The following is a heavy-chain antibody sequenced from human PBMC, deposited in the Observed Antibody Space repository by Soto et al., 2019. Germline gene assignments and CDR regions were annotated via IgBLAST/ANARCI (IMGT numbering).Heavy chain of an antibody. J-gene: IGHJ5*02. V-gene: IGHV3-33*01. CDR1: GFTFSSYG. CDR2: IWYDGSNK. D-gene: IGHD5-18*01. CDR3: ARDPRGYSYGYDTVRSGNWFDP. Sequence: QVQLVESGGGVVQPGRSLRLSCAASGFTFSSYGMHWVRQAPGKGLEWVAVIWYDGSNKYYADSVKGRFTISRDNSKNTLYLQMNSLRAEDTAVYYCARDPRGYSYGYDTVRSGNWFDPWGQGTLVTVSS.